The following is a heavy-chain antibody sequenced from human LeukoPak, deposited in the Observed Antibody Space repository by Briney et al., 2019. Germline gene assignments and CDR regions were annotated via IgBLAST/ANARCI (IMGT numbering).Heavy chain of an antibody. CDR2: INWNGGST. CDR1: GFKFDDYG. J-gene: IGHJ4*02. CDR3: ARDPNYYGSGMGDY. D-gene: IGHD3-10*01. Sequence: GGSLRLSCAASGFKFDDYGMNWVRQTPGKGLEWVSGINWNGGSTGYADSVKGRFTISRDNAKNSLYLQMNSLRAEDTALYHCARDPNYYGSGMGDYWGQGTLVTVSS. V-gene: IGHV3-20*01.